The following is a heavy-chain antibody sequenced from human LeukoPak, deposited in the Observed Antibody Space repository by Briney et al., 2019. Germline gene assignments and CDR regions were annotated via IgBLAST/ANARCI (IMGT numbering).Heavy chain of an antibody. CDR2: INPNSGGT. Sequence: SVSPSCALSRYTFTGYYIHGVRQAPGQGLEWMGWINPNSGGTTNAPQLQGRVTMTRDTSISTAYMGLSRLRSDDTARYYCAKDLYCNSASCPLDSWGQGTLVSVSS. J-gene: IGHJ4*02. D-gene: IGHD2-2*01. CDR1: RYTFTGYY. V-gene: IGHV1-2*02. CDR3: AKDLYCNSASCPLDS.